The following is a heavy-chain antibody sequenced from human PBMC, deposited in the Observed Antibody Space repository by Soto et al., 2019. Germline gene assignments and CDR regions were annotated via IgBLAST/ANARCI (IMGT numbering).Heavy chain of an antibody. D-gene: IGHD3-22*01. CDR3: ARNYESHYYGMDV. J-gene: IGHJ6*02. CDR2: ISGSGGST. V-gene: IGHV3-23*01. Sequence: GGSLRLSCAASGFTFSSYAMSWVRQAPGKGLEWVSAISGSGGSTYYADSVKGRFTISRDNSKNTLYLQMNSLRAEDTAVYYCARNYESHYYGMDVWGQGTTVTVSS. CDR1: GFTFSSYA.